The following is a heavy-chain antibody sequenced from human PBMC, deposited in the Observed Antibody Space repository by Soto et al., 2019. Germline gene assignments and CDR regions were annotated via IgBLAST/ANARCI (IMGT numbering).Heavy chain of an antibody. V-gene: IGHV3-23*01. CDR2: VVGTGGSA. D-gene: IGHD7-27*01. CDR1: GFTVSSNY. Sequence: SLRLSCAASGFTVSSNYMSWVRQAPGKGLEWLSTVVGTGGSAYYADSVKGRFTISRDNSKNTLYLQMDSLSADDTAVYFCAKKGSPSGDHANWYFDFWGRGTLVTVSS. CDR3: AKKGSPSGDHANWYFDF. J-gene: IGHJ2*01.